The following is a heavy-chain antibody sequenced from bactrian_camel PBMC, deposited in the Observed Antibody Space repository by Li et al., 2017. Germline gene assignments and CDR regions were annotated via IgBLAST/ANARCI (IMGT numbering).Heavy chain of an antibody. D-gene: IGHD2*01. CDR2: LASDGSS. Sequence: HVQLVESGGGSVQAGGSLRLSCEASGDSSLMYWMGWRRQAPRKEREGVASLASDGSSIYANSLKGRFSISKDNARNWLDLQMDSLEPGDTARYYCAADRRRHGPPSLRPGDYSVWGQGTQVTVS. V-gene: IGHV3S53*01. CDR3: AADRRRHGPPSLRPGDYSV. CDR1: GDSSLMYW. J-gene: IGHJ4*01.